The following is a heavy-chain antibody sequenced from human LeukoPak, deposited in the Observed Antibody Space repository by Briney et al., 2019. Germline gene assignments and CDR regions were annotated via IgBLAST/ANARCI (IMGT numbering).Heavy chain of an antibody. V-gene: IGHV4-59*08. Sequence: SETLSLTCTVSGGSISDYYWNWIRQPPGKGLEWVGSIYYSGSTNYDPSPESRVTISVDTSKNQFSLQLNSVTAADTAVYYCARDISGGSHVFDIWGQGTMVTVSS. D-gene: IGHD3-3*02. J-gene: IGHJ3*02. CDR2: IYYSGST. CDR3: ARDISGGSHVFDI. CDR1: GGSISDYY.